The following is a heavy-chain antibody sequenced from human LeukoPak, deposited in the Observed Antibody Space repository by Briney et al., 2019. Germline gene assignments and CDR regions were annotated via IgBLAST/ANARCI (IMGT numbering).Heavy chain of an antibody. CDR1: GGSFSGYY. CDR3: ARVYYDILTGYRHDAFDI. V-gene: IGHV4-59*10. Sequence: SETLSLTCAVYGGSFSGYYWSWIRQPAGKGLEWIGRIYTSGSTNYNPSLKSRVTMSVDTSKNQFSLKLSSVTAADTAVYYCARVYYDILTGYRHDAFDIWGQGTMVTVSS. CDR2: IYTSGST. J-gene: IGHJ3*02. D-gene: IGHD3-9*01.